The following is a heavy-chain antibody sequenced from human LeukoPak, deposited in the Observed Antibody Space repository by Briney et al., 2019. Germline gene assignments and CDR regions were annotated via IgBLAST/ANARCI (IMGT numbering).Heavy chain of an antibody. J-gene: IGHJ4*02. CDR1: GFTFTKYW. CDR3: ARGLDCRSTSCYLDN. CDR2: IKQDGSEK. V-gene: IGHV3-7*01. D-gene: IGHD2-2*01. Sequence: GGSLRLSCAASGFTFTKYWMTWVRQASGKELEWVANIKQDGSEKFYVDSVKGRFTISRDNAKNSLDLQINSLGAEDTAVYYCARGLDCRSTSCYLDNWGQGTLVTVSS.